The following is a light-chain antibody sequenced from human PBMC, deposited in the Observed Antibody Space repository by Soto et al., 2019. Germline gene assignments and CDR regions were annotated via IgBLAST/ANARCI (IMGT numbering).Light chain of an antibody. CDR1: RSDIGSYNY. Sequence: QSALTQPRSVSGSPGQSVTISCTGTRSDIGSYNYVSWYQQHPGKAPKLMIYDVTKRPSGVPDRFSGSKSGNTASLTISGLQAEDEADYHCCSYAGNYLLLFGGGTKLTVL. V-gene: IGLV2-11*01. J-gene: IGLJ3*02. CDR2: DVT. CDR3: CSYAGNYLLL.